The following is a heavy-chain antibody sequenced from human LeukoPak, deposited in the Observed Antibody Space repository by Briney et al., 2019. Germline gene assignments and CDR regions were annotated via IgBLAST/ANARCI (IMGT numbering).Heavy chain of an antibody. V-gene: IGHV4-34*01. D-gene: IGHD3-16*01. J-gene: IGHJ4*02. CDR3: GRGTDY. Sequence: SETLSLTCAVYGGSFSGYYWSWIRQPPGKGLEWIGEINHSGSTNYNPSLRSRVTISMDTSKNQFSLKVNSVTAADTAVYYCGRGTDYWGQGTLVTVSS. CDR2: INHSGST. CDR1: GGSFSGYY.